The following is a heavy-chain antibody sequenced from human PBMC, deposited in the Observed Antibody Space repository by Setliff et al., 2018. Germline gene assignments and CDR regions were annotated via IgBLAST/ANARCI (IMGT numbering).Heavy chain of an antibody. CDR1: GYTSTTNA. CDR3: ARGALNWAAFNI. V-gene: IGHV1-3*01. CDR2: ITAGNGDT. D-gene: IGHD3-16*01. Sequence: ASVKVSCKASGYTSTTNALHWVRQAPGQSLEWMGWITAGNGDTKYSQKFQGRVTITRDTSASTFYMELSSLRSEDTALYYCARGALNWAAFNIWGQGTMVTVSS. J-gene: IGHJ3*02.